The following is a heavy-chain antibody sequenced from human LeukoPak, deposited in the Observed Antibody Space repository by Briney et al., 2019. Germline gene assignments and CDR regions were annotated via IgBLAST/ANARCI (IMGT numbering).Heavy chain of an antibody. Sequence: GGSLRPSCAASGSTFSSYSMNWVRQAPGKGLEWVSSISSSSSYIYYADSVKGRFTISRDNARNSLYLQMNSLRAEDTAVYYCARAGSGYFDYWGQGTLVTVSS. CDR1: GSTFSSYS. CDR3: ARAGSGYFDY. V-gene: IGHV3-21*01. CDR2: ISSSSSYI. J-gene: IGHJ4*02. D-gene: IGHD3-10*01.